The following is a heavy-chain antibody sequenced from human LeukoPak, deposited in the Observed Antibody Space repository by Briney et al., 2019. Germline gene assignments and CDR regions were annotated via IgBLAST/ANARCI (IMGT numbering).Heavy chain of an antibody. V-gene: IGHV3-30-3*01. CDR1: GFPFSSYA. J-gene: IGHJ4*02. CDR2: ISYDGSNK. CDR3: ARDRDYYDTSGYYSNYFDY. D-gene: IGHD3-22*01. Sequence: PGRSPRLSCAASGFPFSSYAMHWVRPAPGKGLEWVAVISYDGSNKYYADSVKGRFTISRDNSKNTLYLQMNSLRAEDTAVYYCARDRDYYDTSGYYSNYFDYWGQGTLVTVSS.